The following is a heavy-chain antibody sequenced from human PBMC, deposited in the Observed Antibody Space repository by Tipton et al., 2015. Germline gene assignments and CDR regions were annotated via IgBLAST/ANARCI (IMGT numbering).Heavy chain of an antibody. V-gene: IGHV1-46*01. CDR3: ARDSPGIAVVYDAFDI. CDR1: GYFFTGYY. CDR2: INPSGDSA. J-gene: IGHJ3*02. D-gene: IGHD6-19*01. Sequence: QSGAEVKKPGASVKVSCKASGYFFTGYYVHWVRQAPGQGLEWMGLINPSGDSASYAQPFQGSVTMTSDTSTSTLYMELSSLRCEDTAVYYCARDSPGIAVVYDAFDIWGQGTMVTVSS.